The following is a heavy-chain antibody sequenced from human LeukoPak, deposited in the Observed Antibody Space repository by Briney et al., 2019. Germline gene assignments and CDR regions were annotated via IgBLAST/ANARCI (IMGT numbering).Heavy chain of an antibody. J-gene: IGHJ4*02. V-gene: IGHV1-69*13. CDR2: IIPIFGTA. Sequence: SVKVSCKASGYTFSNYAMNWVRQAPGQGLEWMGGIIPIFGTANYAQKFQGRVTITADESTSTAYMELSSLRSEDTAVYYCARARGYSYVTPFDYWGQGTLVTVSS. CDR3: ARARGYSYVTPFDY. CDR1: GYTFSNYA. D-gene: IGHD5-18*01.